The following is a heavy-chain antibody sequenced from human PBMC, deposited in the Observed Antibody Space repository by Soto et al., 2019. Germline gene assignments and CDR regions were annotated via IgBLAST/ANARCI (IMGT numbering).Heavy chain of an antibody. CDR2: IIPTFGTA. CDR3: ASPPSHAYYYGMDV. V-gene: IGHV1-69*12. J-gene: IGHJ6*02. CDR1: GGTFSSYA. Sequence: QVQLVQSGAEVKKPGSSVKVSCKASGGTFSSYAISWVRQAPGQGLEWMGGIIPTFGTANYAQKFQGRVTITADESTSTAYMELSSLRSEDTDVYYCASPPSHAYYYGMDVWGQVTTVTVSS.